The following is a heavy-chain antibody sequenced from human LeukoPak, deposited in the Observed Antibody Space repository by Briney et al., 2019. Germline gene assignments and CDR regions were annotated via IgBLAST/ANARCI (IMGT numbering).Heavy chain of an antibody. J-gene: IGHJ5*02. Sequence: SETLSLTCTVSGGSIYSYYWTGIRQPPGKGLEWIGYIHSSGSIHYNPSVRSRVTMSLDTSKNQFSFNLTSVTAEDTAVYYCVRREGYSSSPLGSWGQGTLVTVSS. D-gene: IGHD2-15*01. V-gene: IGHV4-59*08. CDR1: GGSIYSYY. CDR2: IHSSGSI. CDR3: VRREGYSSSPLGS.